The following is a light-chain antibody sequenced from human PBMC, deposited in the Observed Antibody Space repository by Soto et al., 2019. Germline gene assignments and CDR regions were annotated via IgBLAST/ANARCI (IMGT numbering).Light chain of an antibody. CDR1: SSDVGRYNY. Sequence: QSALTQPASVSGSPGQSITISCKGTSSDVGRYNYVSWYQQHPGKAPKLIIYDVTNRPSGVSSRFSGSKSGNTASLTISGLQAEDEADYYCMSVTTSVTRVFGGGTKLTVL. CDR2: DVT. V-gene: IGLV2-14*03. CDR3: MSVTTSVTRV. J-gene: IGLJ3*02.